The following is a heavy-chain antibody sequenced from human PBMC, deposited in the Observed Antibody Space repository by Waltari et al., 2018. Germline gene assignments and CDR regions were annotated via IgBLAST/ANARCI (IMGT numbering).Heavy chain of an antibody. J-gene: IGHJ5*02. CDR3: AREFWSGYYSWFDP. D-gene: IGHD3-3*01. CDR2: LIPIFVTP. Sequence: QVQLVQSGAEVKKPGSSVKVSCKASGGTFSSYAICGVRLAPGQGLEWIGVLIPIFVTPNYAQKFHVRVTITADESTITAYMELSSLRSEDTAVYYCAREFWSGYYSWFDPWGQGTLVTVSS. CDR1: GGTFSSYA. V-gene: IGHV1-69*01.